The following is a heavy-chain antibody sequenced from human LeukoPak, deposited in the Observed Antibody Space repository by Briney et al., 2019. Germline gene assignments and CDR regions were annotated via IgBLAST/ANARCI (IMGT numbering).Heavy chain of an antibody. CDR3: ARGYHRYYHGSGRWYNWFDP. Sequence: ASVKVSCKASGYTFTSYDINGVRQATGQGLEWMGWMNPNSGNTGYAQKFQGGVTMTRNTSINTAYMELSSLRSEDTAVYYCARGYHRYYHGSGRWYNWFDPWGQGTLVTVSS. D-gene: IGHD3-10*01. V-gene: IGHV1-8*01. J-gene: IGHJ5*02. CDR1: GYTFTSYD. CDR2: MNPNSGNT.